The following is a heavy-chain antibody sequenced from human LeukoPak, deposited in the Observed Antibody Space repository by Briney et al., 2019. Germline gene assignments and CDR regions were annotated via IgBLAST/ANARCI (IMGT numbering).Heavy chain of an antibody. J-gene: IGHJ3*02. Sequence: SETLSLTCTVPGDSVTSGGYFWTWIRQHPGKGLEWIGYISNSGTTSYNPSLKSRVSISVDTSNNQFSLRLSSVTAADTAVYYCARDVVVTSSPDAFDIWGQGTMVTVSS. D-gene: IGHD2-21*02. CDR2: ISNSGTT. V-gene: IGHV4-31*03. CDR3: ARDVVVTSSPDAFDI. CDR1: GDSVTSGGYF.